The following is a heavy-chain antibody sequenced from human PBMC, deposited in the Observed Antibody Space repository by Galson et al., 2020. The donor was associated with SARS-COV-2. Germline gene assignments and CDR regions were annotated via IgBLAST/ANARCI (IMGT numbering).Heavy chain of an antibody. D-gene: IGHD3-3*01. V-gene: IGHV3-53*01. CDR3: AREALSRITIFGVVINYYYMDV. CDR1: GFTSSDYS. CDR2: IYSGGST. J-gene: IGHJ6*03. Sequence: GESLKISCAASGFTSSDYSMSWVRQAPGKGLEWVSVIYSGGSTYYADSVKGRFTISRNHSKNTLYLQMNSQRAEDTAVYYCAREALSRITIFGVVINYYYMDVWGKGTTVTVSS.